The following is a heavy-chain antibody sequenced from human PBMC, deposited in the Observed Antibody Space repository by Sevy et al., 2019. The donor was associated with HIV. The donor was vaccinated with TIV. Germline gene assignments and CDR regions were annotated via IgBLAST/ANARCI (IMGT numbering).Heavy chain of an antibody. CDR2: IKSKTDGGTT. J-gene: IGHJ3*02. V-gene: IGHV3-15*01. Sequence: GESLKISSAASGFTFSNAWMSWVRQAPGKGLEWVGRIKSKTDGGTTDYAAPVKGRFTISRDDSKNTLYLQMNSLKTEDTAVYYCTTVAQFTAFDIWGQGTMVTVSS. CDR3: TTVAQFTAFDI. CDR1: GFTFSNAW.